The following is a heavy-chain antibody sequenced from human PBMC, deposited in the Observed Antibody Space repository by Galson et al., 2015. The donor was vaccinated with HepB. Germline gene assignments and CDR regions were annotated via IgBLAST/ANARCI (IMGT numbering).Heavy chain of an antibody. CDR3: LGNGENGDDFDI. CDR1: GFTFSSYS. Sequence: SLRLSCAASGFTFSSYSMNWVRQAPGKGLEWVSSISGRSSYIYYAESVKGRFTISRDNAKNSLYLQMNSLRAEDTAVYYCLGNGENGDDFDIWGQGTMVIVSS. V-gene: IGHV3-21*01. J-gene: IGHJ3*02. D-gene: IGHD4-17*01. CDR2: ISGRSSYI.